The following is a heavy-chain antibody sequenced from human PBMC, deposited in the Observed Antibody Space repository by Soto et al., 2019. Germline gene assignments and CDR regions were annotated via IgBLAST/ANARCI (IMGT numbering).Heavy chain of an antibody. CDR1: GFTFSSYS. V-gene: IGHV3-21*01. CDR2: ISSSSSYI. D-gene: IGHD3-16*01. CDR3: ARSDGRDLYFADP. J-gene: IGHJ5*02. Sequence: GGSLRLSCAVSGFTFSSYSMNWVRRAPGKGLEWVSSISSSSSYIYYADSLKGRFTISRDNAKNSLYLQMNSLRAEDTAVYYCARSDGRDLYFADPWGQGTLVTVSS.